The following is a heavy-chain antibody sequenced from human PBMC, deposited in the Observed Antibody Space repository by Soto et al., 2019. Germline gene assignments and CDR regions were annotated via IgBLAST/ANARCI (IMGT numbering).Heavy chain of an antibody. V-gene: IGHV3-21*01. CDR3: ARVAY. Sequence: GGSLRLSCEASGFTFSRVSMNWVRQGPGKGLEWVASISSGSSDTWYADSVKGRFIISRDNAQNSLFLQMNTLRPEDTAMYYCARVAYWGPGTQVTV. CDR1: GFTFSRVS. J-gene: IGHJ4*02. CDR2: ISSGSSDT.